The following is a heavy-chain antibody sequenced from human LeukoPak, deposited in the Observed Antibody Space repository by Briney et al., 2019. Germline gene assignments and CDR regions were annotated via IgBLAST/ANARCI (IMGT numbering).Heavy chain of an antibody. J-gene: IGHJ4*02. CDR3: ARVEGSGRDY. CDR1: GFTFSSYG. V-gene: IGHV3-23*01. Sequence: GGSLRLSCAASGFTFSSYGMSWVRQAPGKGLERVSAISGSGGSTYYADSVKGRFTISRDNSKNTLYLQMNSLRAEDTAVYYCARVEGSGRDYWGQGTLVTVSS. D-gene: IGHD2-15*01. CDR2: ISGSGGST.